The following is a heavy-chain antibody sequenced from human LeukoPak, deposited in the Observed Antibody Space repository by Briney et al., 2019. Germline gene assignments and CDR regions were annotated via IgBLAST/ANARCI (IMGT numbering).Heavy chain of an antibody. Sequence: AETLSLTCTVSGGSISSSSYYWGWIRQPPGKGLEWIGSIYYSGSTYYNPSLKSRVTISVDTSKNQFSLKLSSVTAADTAVYYCARRRLDPTWNWSVNWFDPWGQGTLVTVSS. CDR2: IYYSGST. V-gene: IGHV4-39*01. J-gene: IGHJ5*02. CDR1: GGSISSSSYY. CDR3: ARRRLDPTWNWSVNWFDP. D-gene: IGHD1-1*01.